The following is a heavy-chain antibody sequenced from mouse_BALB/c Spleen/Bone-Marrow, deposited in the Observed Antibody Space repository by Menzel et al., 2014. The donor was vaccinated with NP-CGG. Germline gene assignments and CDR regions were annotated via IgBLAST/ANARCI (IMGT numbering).Heavy chain of an antibody. CDR3: ARWEYYAMDY. V-gene: IGHV14-3*02. CDR1: GFNIXDTY. CDR2: IDPANGNT. Sequence: VQLQQSGAELVKPGASVKLSCTASGFNIXDTYMHWVKQRPEQGLEWIGRIDPANGNTKYDPKFQGKATITADTSSNTAYLQLSSLTSEDTAVYYCARWEYYAMDYWGQGTSVTASS. J-gene: IGHJ4*01. D-gene: IGHD4-1*01.